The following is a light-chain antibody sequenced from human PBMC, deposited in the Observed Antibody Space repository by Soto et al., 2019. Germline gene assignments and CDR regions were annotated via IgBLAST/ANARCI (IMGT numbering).Light chain of an antibody. J-gene: IGKJ2*01. CDR3: QFYGSSRST. CDR2: GAS. CDR1: QSISKSY. V-gene: IGKV3-20*01. Sequence: EIVLTQSPGTLSLSPGERATLSCRASQSISKSYLAWYQQKPGQAPRLLIYGASSRATGIPDRFSGSGSGTDFSLTINRLEPEDFAVYYCQFYGSSRSTFGQGTKLEIK.